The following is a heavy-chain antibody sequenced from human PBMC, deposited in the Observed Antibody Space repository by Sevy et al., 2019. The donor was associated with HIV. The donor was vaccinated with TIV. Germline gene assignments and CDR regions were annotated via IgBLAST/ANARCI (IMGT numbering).Heavy chain of an antibody. V-gene: IGHV4-4*07. CDR1: GGSISSYY. CDR3: ARAGAWVESYYYYYYMDV. J-gene: IGHJ6*03. Sequence: SETLSLTCTVSGGSISSYYWSWIRQPAGKGLEWIGRIYTSGSTNYNPSLKSRVTMSVETSKNQFSLKLSSVTAADTAVYYCARAGAWVESYYYYYYMDVWGKGTTVTVSS. D-gene: IGHD1-26*01. CDR2: IYTSGST.